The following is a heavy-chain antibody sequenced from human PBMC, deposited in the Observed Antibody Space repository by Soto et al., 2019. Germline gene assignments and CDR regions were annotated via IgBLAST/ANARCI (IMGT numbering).Heavy chain of an antibody. D-gene: IGHD6-6*01. J-gene: IGHJ4*02. CDR2: IGGSGDGT. Sequence: GGSLRLSCAASGFTFDGYAMSWVRQAPGKGLQWVSSIGGSGDGTYYADSVKRRFTISRDNSKNTLYLQMNSLRAEDTAVYYCARAREVTFIRMPSSHWGQGTLVTVSS. V-gene: IGHV3-23*01. CDR3: ARAREVTFIRMPSSH. CDR1: GFTFDGYA.